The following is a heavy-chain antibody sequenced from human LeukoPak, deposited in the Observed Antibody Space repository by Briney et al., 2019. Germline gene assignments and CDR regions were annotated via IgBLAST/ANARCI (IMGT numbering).Heavy chain of an antibody. D-gene: IGHD3-10*01. CDR2: INNDGTT. CDR3: ARDYYGSMGY. V-gene: IGHV3-74*01. CDR1: GFAFSNFW. Sequence: GGSLRLSCAASGFAFSNFWMHWVRRAPGKGLVWVSRINNDGTTIYADSVKCRFTISRDNAKNTLYLQMNTLRAEDTAVYYCARDYYGSMGYWGQGTLVTVSS. J-gene: IGHJ4*02.